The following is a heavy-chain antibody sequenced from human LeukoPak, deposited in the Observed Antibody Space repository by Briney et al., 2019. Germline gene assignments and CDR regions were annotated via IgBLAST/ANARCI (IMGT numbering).Heavy chain of an antibody. J-gene: IGHJ4*02. CDR2: INPNSGGT. D-gene: IGHD6-19*01. V-gene: IGHV1-2*02. CDR3: ARTSSGWTYFDY. Sequence: QXLXWMGWINPNSGGTNYAQKFQGRATMTRDTSISTAYMELSRLRSDDTAVYYCARTSSGWTYFDYWGQGTLVTVSS.